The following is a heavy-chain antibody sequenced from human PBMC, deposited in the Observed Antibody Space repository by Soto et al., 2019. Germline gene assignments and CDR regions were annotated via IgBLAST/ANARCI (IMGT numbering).Heavy chain of an antibody. Sequence: PGGSLRLSCAASGFTFSSYGMHWVRQAPGKGLEWVAVISYDGSNKYYADSVKGRFTISRDNSKNTLYLQMNSLRAEDTAVYYCARDPAHEPPFDYWGQGTLVTVSS. V-gene: IGHV3-30*03. CDR3: ARDPAHEPPFDY. CDR1: GFTFSSYG. J-gene: IGHJ4*02. CDR2: ISYDGSNK.